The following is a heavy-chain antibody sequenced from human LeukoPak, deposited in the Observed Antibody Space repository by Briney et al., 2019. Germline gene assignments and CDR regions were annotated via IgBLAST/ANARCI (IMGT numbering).Heavy chain of an antibody. CDR1: GGSISSSGYS. Sequence: PSETLSLTCAVSGGSISSSGYSWSWIRQPPGKVMEWIGYIFQSGSTFFNPSLKSRVTMSVDRSKNQYSLNLSSVTAADTAVYYCAMSFGDYYFDYWGQGTLVTVSS. V-gene: IGHV4-30-2*02. J-gene: IGHJ4*02. CDR3: AMSFGDYYFDY. D-gene: IGHD4-17*01. CDR2: IFQSGST.